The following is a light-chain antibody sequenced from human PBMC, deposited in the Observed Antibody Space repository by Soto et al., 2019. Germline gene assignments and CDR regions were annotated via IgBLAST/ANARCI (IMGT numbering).Light chain of an antibody. CDR3: HQRSKWPLT. Sequence: VLTQSPATLSLSPGERVTLSCRAGQSVSSHLGWYQQKPGQAPRLLIYDASNRATGIPARFRGSGSGTDFTLTISNLEPEDFAVYYCHQRSKWPLTFGGGTKVEIK. V-gene: IGKV3-11*01. CDR2: DAS. CDR1: QSVSSH. J-gene: IGKJ4*01.